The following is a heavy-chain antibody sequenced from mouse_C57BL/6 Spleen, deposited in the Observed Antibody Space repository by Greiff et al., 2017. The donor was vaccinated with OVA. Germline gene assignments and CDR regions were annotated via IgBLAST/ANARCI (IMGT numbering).Heavy chain of an antibody. V-gene: IGHV3-6*01. J-gene: IGHJ3*01. CDR2: ISYDGSN. D-gene: IGHD1-1*01. Sequence: ESGPGLVKPSQSLSLTCSVTGYSITSGYYWNWIRQFPGNKLEWMGYISYDGSNNYNPSLKNRISITRDTSTNQFFLKLNSVTTEDTATYYCARATKSYPFAYWGQGTLVTVSA. CDR1: GYSITSGYY. CDR3: ARATKSYPFAY.